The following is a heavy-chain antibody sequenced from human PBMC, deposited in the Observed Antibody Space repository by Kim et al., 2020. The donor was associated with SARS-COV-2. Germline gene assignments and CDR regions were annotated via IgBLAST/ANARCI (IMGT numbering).Heavy chain of an antibody. J-gene: IGHJ4*02. V-gene: IGHV3-23*01. D-gene: IGHD6-19*01. CDR3: ARPWSSGWFFDY. Sequence: GGSLRLSCAASGFTFTYAMSWVRQAPGKGLEWLSSISGSGASTYYADSVKGRFTISRDYSKNTVYLQMSSLRAEDTAVYFCARPWSSGWFFDYWGQGTLVTVSS. CDR1: GFTFTYA. CDR2: ISGSGAST.